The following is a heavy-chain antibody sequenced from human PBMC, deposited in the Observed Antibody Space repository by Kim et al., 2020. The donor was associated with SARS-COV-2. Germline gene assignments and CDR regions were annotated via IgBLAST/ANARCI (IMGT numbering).Heavy chain of an antibody. J-gene: IGHJ4*02. V-gene: IGHV1-2*06. CDR2: INPNSGGT. CDR3: ARLFGERGISD. CDR1: GYTFTAYY. Sequence: ASVKVSCKASGYTFTAYYMHWVRQAPGQGLEWMGRINPNSGGTNYAQKFQGRVTMTTDTSISTAYMELSRLRSDDTAVYYCARLFGERGISDWGQGTLVTVPS. D-gene: IGHD1-20*01.